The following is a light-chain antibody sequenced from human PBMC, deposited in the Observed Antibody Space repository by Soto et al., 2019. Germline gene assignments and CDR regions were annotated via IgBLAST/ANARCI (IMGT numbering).Light chain of an antibody. Sequence: QSALTQPASVSGSPGQSITISCTGTSSDVGSYNYVSWYQHHPGKAPKLIIYEVSNRPSGVSNRFSGSKSGNTASLIISGLQAEDEADYYCSSYTSSSTLFGGGTKLTVL. CDR3: SSYTSSSTL. V-gene: IGLV2-14*01. CDR1: SSDVGSYNY. J-gene: IGLJ2*01. CDR2: EVS.